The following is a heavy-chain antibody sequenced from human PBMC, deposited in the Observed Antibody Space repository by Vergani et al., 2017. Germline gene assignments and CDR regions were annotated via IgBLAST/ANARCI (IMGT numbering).Heavy chain of an antibody. D-gene: IGHD1-14*01. J-gene: IGHJ4*02. CDR1: GFTFSDYS. Sequence: QVQLVESGGGLVKPGGSLRLSCAASGFTFSDYSMSWIRQAPGMGLEWVSYISSSSSYTNYADSVKGRFTISRDNAKNSLYLQMNSLRAEDTAVYYCASVGTSRSLDYWGQGTRVTVSS. CDR3: ASVGTSRSLDY. CDR2: ISSSSSYT. V-gene: IGHV3-11*05.